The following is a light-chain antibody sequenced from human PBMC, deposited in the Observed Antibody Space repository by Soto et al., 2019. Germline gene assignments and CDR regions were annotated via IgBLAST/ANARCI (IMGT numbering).Light chain of an antibody. CDR3: SSYTSSSTPHVV. V-gene: IGLV2-8*01. CDR1: SSDVGGYKY. CDR2: EVN. J-gene: IGLJ2*01. Sequence: QSALTQPPSASGSPGQSVTISCTGTSSDVGGYKYVSWYQQHPGKAPKLMIFEVNKRPSGVPDRFSGSKSGNTASLTISGLQAEDEADYYCSSYTSSSTPHVVFGGGTKVTVL.